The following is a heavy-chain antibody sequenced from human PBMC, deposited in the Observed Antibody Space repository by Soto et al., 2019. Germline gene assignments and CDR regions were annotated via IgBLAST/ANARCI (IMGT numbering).Heavy chain of an antibody. J-gene: IGHJ5*02. CDR1: GFTFSSYG. D-gene: IGHD3-16*01. V-gene: IGHV3-21*01. Sequence: GGSLRLSCASSGFTFSSYGMSLVRQAPGKGLEWVSSISSSGTYIHYADSVKGRFTISRDNANKSLYLQLNSLRVEDTALYFCTRDFGDAFTNYVSWFDPWGQGTLVTVSS. CDR2: ISSSGTYI. CDR3: TRDFGDAFTNYVSWFDP.